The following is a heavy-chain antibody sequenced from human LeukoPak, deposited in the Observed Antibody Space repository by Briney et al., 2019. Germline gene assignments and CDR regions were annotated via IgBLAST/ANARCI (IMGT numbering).Heavy chain of an antibody. CDR3: ARDTAMGLYYYGMDV. CDR2: IYYSGST. J-gene: IGHJ6*04. CDR1: GGSISSYY. Sequence: SETLSLTCTVSGGSISSYYWSWIRQPPGKGLEWIGYIYYSGSTNYNPSLKSRVTISVDTSKNQFSLKLSSLTAADTAVYYCARDTAMGLYYYGMDVWGKGTTVTVSS. D-gene: IGHD5-18*01. V-gene: IGHV4-59*01.